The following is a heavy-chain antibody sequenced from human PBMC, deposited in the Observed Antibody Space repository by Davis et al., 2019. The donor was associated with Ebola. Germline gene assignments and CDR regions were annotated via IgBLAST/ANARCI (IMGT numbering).Heavy chain of an antibody. J-gene: IGHJ4*02. D-gene: IGHD5-18*01. V-gene: IGHV3-30*02. Sequence: GESLKISCAASGFTFSSYGMHWVRQAPGKGLEWVAFIRYDGSNKYYADSVKGRFTISRDNSKNTLYLQMNSLRAEDTAVYYCAKDGYSYGRPFDYWGQGTLVTVSS. CDR2: IRYDGSNK. CDR3: AKDGYSYGRPFDY. CDR1: GFTFSSYG.